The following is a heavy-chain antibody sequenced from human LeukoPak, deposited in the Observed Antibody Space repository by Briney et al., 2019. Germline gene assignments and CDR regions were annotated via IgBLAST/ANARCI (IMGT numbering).Heavy chain of an antibody. V-gene: IGHV4-34*01. Sequence: SETLSLTCAVYGGSFSGYYWSWIRQPPGKGLEWNGEINHSGSTNYNPSLRSRVTISIDTSKNQFSLKLSSLTAADAAVYYCARQSGYSQSYFDYWGQGTLVTVSS. D-gene: IGHD5-18*01. CDR3: ARQSGYSQSYFDY. CDR1: GGSFSGYY. CDR2: INHSGST. J-gene: IGHJ4*02.